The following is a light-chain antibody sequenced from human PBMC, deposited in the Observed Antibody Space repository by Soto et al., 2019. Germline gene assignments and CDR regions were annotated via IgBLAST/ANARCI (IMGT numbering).Light chain of an antibody. V-gene: IGLV3-21*02. CDR3: QVWDRNNNHVL. Sequence: SYELTQPPSVSVAPGQTAMITCGGNDIGSKSVHWYQQRPGQAPVLVVYDDRDRPSGIPERFSGSNSGSTATLTISRVEAGDEADYYCQVWDRNNNHVLFGGGTTLTVL. J-gene: IGLJ3*02. CDR1: DIGSKS. CDR2: DDR.